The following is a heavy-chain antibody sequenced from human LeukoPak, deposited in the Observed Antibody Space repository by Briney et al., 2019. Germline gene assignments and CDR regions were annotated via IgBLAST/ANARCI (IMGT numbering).Heavy chain of an antibody. J-gene: IGHJ4*02. CDR1: GFTFSNFW. Sequence: GGSLRLSCVTSGFTFSNFWMSWVRQAPGKGLEGVANIKQDGTAKYYVDSVRGRFTISRDNAKKSLYLHMNGLGAEDTAVYYCARDPSGDYGDYGFWGQGTLVTVSS. D-gene: IGHD4-17*01. V-gene: IGHV3-7*01. CDR3: ARDPSGDYGDYGF. CDR2: IKQDGTAK.